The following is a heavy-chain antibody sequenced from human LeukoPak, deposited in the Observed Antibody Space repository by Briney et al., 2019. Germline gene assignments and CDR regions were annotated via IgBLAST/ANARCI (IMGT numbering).Heavy chain of an antibody. CDR3: AREEVRSTGRFDN. CDR2: IIPNSGGT. CDR1: GYTFSDYS. J-gene: IGHJ4*02. Sequence: ASVKVSCKASGYTFSDYSIHWVRQAPGQGLEWMGWIIPNSGGTHYAQNFQDRVSMTGDTSSSTAHMELSRLRSDDTAVYYCAREEVRSTGRFDNWGPGTLVSVSS. D-gene: IGHD2-2*01. V-gene: IGHV1-2*02.